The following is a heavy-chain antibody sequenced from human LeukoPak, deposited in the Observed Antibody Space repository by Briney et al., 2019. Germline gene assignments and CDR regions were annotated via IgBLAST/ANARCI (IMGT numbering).Heavy chain of an antibody. CDR1: GFHFSSNW. CDR3: TAVALRGSGSSEFDP. V-gene: IGHV3-7*01. D-gene: IGHD6-13*01. Sequence: GGSLRLSCAASGFHFSSNWMSWVRQAPGKGLEWVANIKPDGSEKYYVDSVKGRFTVSRDNAKNSLYLQMNSLRAEDTAVYYCTAVALRGSGSSEFDPWGQGSLVTVSS. J-gene: IGHJ5*02. CDR2: IKPDGSEK.